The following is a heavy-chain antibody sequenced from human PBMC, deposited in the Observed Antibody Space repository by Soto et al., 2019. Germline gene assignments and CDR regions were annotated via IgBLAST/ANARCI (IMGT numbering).Heavy chain of an antibody. J-gene: IGHJ6*02. CDR2: ITGTGGNT. CDR1: GFPLSTYG. CDR3: ARIRVYWYGLDV. Sequence: EVQLLESGGGLVQPGGSLRLSCAASGFPLSTYGMTWVRQAPGKGLEGVSAITGTGGNTYYVDSVKGRFTSARDNSKNRLYLQVNSLRVEDTAVYYYARIRVYWYGLDVWGQGTTVTVSS. V-gene: IGHV3-23*01.